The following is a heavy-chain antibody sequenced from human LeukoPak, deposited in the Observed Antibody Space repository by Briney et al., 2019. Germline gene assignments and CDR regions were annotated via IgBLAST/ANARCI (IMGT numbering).Heavy chain of an antibody. Sequence: SQTLSLTCAVYGGSFSGYYWSWISQPPGKGMEWNGEINHSGSTNYNPSLKSRVTISVDTSKHQFSLKLSSVTAADTAVYYCARGEWELGYWGQGTLVTVSS. V-gene: IGHV4-34*01. CDR2: INHSGST. D-gene: IGHD1-26*01. J-gene: IGHJ4*02. CDR3: ARGEWELGY. CDR1: GGSFSGYY.